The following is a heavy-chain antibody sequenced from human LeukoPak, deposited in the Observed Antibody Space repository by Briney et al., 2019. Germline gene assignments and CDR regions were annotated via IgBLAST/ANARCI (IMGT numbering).Heavy chain of an antibody. CDR3: IVFGDSNH. D-gene: IGHD4-17*01. Sequence: GGSLRLSCAASGLTGSHNYVSWVRQAPGKGLEWVSAIHTSGDTCYADSVKGRFTIPRDTSKNTLYLQINSLRVEDTAVYYCIVFGDSNHWGQGTLVTVSS. J-gene: IGHJ5*02. V-gene: IGHV3-53*01. CDR2: IHTSGDT. CDR1: GLTGSHNY.